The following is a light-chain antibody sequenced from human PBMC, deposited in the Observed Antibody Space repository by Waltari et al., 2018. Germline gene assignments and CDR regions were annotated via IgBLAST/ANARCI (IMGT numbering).Light chain of an antibody. V-gene: IGKV4-1*01. CDR1: RSHFHTNNKDY. CDR2: WAS. Sequence: DIVMTQSPASLAVSLGERATINCKSSRSHFHTNNKDYLAWYQQKAGPPPKFLIYWASTRAFGVPDLCSASGSGTDFTLAISSLQAEDVAVYYCQQYYSTPNTFGQGTKVEIK. J-gene: IGKJ2*01. CDR3: QQYYSTPNT.